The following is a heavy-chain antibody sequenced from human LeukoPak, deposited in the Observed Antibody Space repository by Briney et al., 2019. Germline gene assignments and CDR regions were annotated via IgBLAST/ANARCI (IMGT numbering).Heavy chain of an antibody. D-gene: IGHD1-26*01. CDR2: ISGSGDST. V-gene: IGHV3-23*01. Sequence: GGSLRLSCAASGFTFSSYSMNWVRQAPGKGLEWVSAISGSGDSTYYADSVKGRFTISRDNSKNTLYLQMNSLRAEDTAVYYCADAWELERFDYWGQGTLVTVSS. CDR3: ADAWELERFDY. CDR1: GFTFSSYS. J-gene: IGHJ4*02.